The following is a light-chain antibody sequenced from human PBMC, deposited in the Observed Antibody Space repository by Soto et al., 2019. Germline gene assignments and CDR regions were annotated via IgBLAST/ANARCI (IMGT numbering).Light chain of an antibody. CDR3: CSYAGSYTHYV. CDR2: AVT. J-gene: IGLJ1*01. Sequence: QSALTQPRSVSGSPGQSVTISCTGTRSDVGGYNYVSWYQQYPGKAPKVMIYAVTKRPSGVPDRISGSKSGNTASLTISGLQAEDEADYYCCSYAGSYTHYVFGTGTKVTVL. CDR1: RSDVGGYNY. V-gene: IGLV2-11*01.